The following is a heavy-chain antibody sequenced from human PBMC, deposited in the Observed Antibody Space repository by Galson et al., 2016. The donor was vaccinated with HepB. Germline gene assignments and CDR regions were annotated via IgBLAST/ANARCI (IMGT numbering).Heavy chain of an antibody. Sequence: SLRLSCAASGFTFEDYAMHWVRQAPGKGLEWVSGISWNSDSIGYADSVKGRFTISRDNAKNSLYLQMNSLRVEDTAFYYCARDYSGQLWLLGGFDYWGQGTLVTVSS. CDR2: ISWNSDSI. J-gene: IGHJ4*02. D-gene: IGHD5-18*01. CDR3: ARDYSGQLWLLGGFDY. CDR1: GFTFEDYA. V-gene: IGHV3-9*01.